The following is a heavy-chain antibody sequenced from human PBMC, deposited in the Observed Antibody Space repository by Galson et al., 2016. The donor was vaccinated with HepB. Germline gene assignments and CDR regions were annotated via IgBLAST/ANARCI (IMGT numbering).Heavy chain of an antibody. CDR3: ARLELRGDAFDF. J-gene: IGHJ3*01. CDR2: IGVFNGAT. V-gene: IGHV1-18*01. CDR1: GYTFPNHG. D-gene: IGHD1-7*01. Sequence: SVKVSCKASGYTFPNHGINWVRQAPGRGLEWMGWIGVFNGATNYAQNFQGRVTMKSDTSTTTAYMELRSLRSDDTAVYYCARLELRGDAFDFWGQGTMLTVSS.